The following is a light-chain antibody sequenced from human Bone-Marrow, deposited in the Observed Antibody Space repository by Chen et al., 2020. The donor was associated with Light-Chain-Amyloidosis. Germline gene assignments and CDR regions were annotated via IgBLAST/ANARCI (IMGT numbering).Light chain of an antibody. J-gene: IGLJ2*01. CDR1: DLPTKY. CDR3: QSADSSGTYEVI. CDR2: RDT. Sequence: SSELTLPHSVSVSPGQTARLTCSGDDLPTKYAYWYQQKPGQAPVLVIHRDTERPSGISERFSGSSSGTTATLTISGVQAEDEADYHCQSADSSGTYEVIFGGGTKLTVL. V-gene: IGLV3-25*03.